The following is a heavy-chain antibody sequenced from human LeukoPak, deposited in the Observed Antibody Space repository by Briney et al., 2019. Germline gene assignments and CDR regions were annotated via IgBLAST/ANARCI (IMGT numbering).Heavy chain of an antibody. Sequence: GGSLRLSCAASGFTFSSYSMNWVRQAPGKGLEWVSSISSSSSYIYYADSVKGRFTISRGNAKNSLYLQMNSLRAEDTAVYYCARTVRSYYYDSSGYYPSDYWGQGTLVTVSS. J-gene: IGHJ4*02. CDR1: GFTFSSYS. CDR3: ARTVRSYYYDSSGYYPSDY. V-gene: IGHV3-21*01. D-gene: IGHD3-22*01. CDR2: ISSSSSYI.